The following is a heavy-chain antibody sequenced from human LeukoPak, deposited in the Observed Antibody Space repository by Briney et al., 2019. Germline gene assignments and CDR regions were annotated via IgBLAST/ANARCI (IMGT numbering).Heavy chain of an antibody. CDR1: GGSISSGGYY. D-gene: IGHD2-15*01. Sequence: SQTLSLTGTVSGGSISSGGYYWSWIRQHPGKGLEWIGYIYYSGSTYYNPSLKSRVTISVDTSKNQFSLKLSSVTAADTAVYYFAREGSGHFDYWGQGTLVTVSS. CDR3: AREGSGHFDY. V-gene: IGHV4-31*03. J-gene: IGHJ4*02. CDR2: IYYSGST.